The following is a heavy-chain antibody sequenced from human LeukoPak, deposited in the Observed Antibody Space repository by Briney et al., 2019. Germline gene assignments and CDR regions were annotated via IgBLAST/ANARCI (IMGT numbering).Heavy chain of an antibody. CDR3: ARYDARYGMDV. CDR1: GFTFSSYA. V-gene: IGHV3-30-3*01. Sequence: GGSLRLPCAASGFTFSSYAMHWARQAPGRGLEWVAVISYDGSNKYYADSVKGRFTISRDNSKNTLYLQMNSLRAEDTAVYYCARYDARYGMDVWGQGTTVTVSS. D-gene: IGHD1-1*01. CDR2: ISYDGSNK. J-gene: IGHJ6*02.